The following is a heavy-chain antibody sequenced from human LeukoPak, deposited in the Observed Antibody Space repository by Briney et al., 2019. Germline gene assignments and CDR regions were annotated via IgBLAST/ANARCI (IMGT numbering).Heavy chain of an antibody. CDR3: ARDYSSGLRRSGLLDY. Sequence: PSEALSLTCAVSGGSISSGGYSWSWIRQPPGKGLEWIGYIYHSGSTYYNPSLKSRVTMSVDTSKNQFSLKLSSVTAADTAVYYCARDYSSGLRRSGLLDYWGQGTLVTVSS. CDR1: GGSISSGGYS. J-gene: IGHJ4*02. D-gene: IGHD3-10*01. CDR2: IYHSGST. V-gene: IGHV4-30-2*01.